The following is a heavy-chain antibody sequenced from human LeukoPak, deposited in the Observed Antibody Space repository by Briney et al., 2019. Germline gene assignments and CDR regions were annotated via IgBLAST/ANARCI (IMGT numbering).Heavy chain of an antibody. V-gene: IGHV3-23*01. J-gene: IGHJ4*02. D-gene: IGHD6-19*01. CDR2: ISDSGDIT. CDR3: AKDARRTSGWYFFDY. Sequence: GGSLRLSCAASGFAFSNQAMGWVRQASGKGLEWVSVISDSGDITYYADSVKGRFTISRDNSKNTLFLQMNSPRAEDTAVYYCAKDARRTSGWYFFDYWGQGTLVTVSS. CDR1: GFAFSNQA.